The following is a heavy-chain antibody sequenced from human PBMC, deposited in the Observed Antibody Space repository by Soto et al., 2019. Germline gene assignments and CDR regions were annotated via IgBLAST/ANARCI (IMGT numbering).Heavy chain of an antibody. CDR1: GGSFSGYY. J-gene: IGHJ4*02. V-gene: IGHV4-34*01. CDR2: INHSGST. CDR3: ARNGFPHYSSSV. D-gene: IGHD6-6*01. Sequence: QVQLQQWGAGLLKPSETLSLTCAVYGGSFSGYYWSWIRQPPGKGLEWIGEINHSGSTNYNPSLKHRVTISVDTSKNQFSLKLSSVTAADTAVYYCARNGFPHYSSSVWGQGTLVTVSS.